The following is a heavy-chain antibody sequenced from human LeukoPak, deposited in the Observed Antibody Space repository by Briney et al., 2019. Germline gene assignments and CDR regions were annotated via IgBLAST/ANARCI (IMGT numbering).Heavy chain of an antibody. J-gene: IGHJ6*02. CDR2: INPSGGST. CDR3: ARTAHTVTYYYYYYGMDV. D-gene: IGHD4-17*01. Sequence: ASVKVSCKASGYTFTSYYMHWVRQPPGQGLEWMGIINPSGGSTSYAQKFQGRVTMTRDTSTSTVYMELSSLRSEDTAVYYCARTAHTVTYYYYYYGMDVWGQGTTVTVSS. CDR1: GYTFTSYY. V-gene: IGHV1-46*01.